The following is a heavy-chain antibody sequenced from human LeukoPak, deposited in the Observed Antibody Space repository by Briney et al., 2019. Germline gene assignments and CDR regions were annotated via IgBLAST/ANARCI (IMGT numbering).Heavy chain of an antibody. V-gene: IGHV3-11*01. J-gene: IGHJ4*02. D-gene: IGHD2-21*02. CDR2: ISSSGSTI. CDR3: AKDRPAYCGGDCYPGAY. Sequence: PGGSLRLSCAASGFTFSDYYMSWIRQAPGKGLEWVSYISSSGSTIYYADSVKGRFTISRDNAKNTLYLQMNSLRAEDTAVYYCAKDRPAYCGGDCYPGAYWGQGTLVTVSS. CDR1: GFTFSDYY.